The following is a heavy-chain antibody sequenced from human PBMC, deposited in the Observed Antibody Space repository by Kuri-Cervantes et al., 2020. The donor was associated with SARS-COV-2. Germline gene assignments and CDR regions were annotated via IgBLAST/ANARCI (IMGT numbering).Heavy chain of an antibody. V-gene: IGHV4-34*01. CDR2: INHNGNT. D-gene: IGHD2-21*01. J-gene: IGHJ6*03. CDR3: ARGVTGVEHTVVLIATYYYHYYLDV. CDR1: GGSFNNYY. Sequence: SETLSLTCAVYGGSFNNYYWSWVRQSPGKGLEGIGEINHNGNTNYNPSLKSRVTISVDTSKNQFSLKLSSVTAADAAVYYCARGVTGVEHTVVLIATYYYHYYLDVWGKGTTVTVSS.